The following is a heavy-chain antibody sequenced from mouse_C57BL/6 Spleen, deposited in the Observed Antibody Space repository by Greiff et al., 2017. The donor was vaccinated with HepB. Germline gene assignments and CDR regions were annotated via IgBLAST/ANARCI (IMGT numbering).Heavy chain of an antibody. CDR2: IFPGSGST. Sequence: ESGPELVKPGASVKISCKASGYTFTDYYINWVKQRPGQGLEWIGWIFPGSGSTYYNEKFKGKATLTVDKSSSTAYMLLSSLTSEDSAVYFCARGGYGNYSYAMDYWGQGTSVTVSS. J-gene: IGHJ4*01. D-gene: IGHD2-1*01. V-gene: IGHV1-75*01. CDR3: ARGGYGNYSYAMDY. CDR1: GYTFTDYY.